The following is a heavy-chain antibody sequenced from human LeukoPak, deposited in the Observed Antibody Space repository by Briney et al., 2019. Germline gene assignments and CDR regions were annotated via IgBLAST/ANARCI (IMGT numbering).Heavy chain of an antibody. V-gene: IGHV4-39*01. Sequence: SETLSLTCTVSGGSISSSSYYWGWIRQPPGEGLQWIGTIYYTGSTYYNPSLKSLITISVNTSKNQFSLKLSSVTAAETAVYYCARAGYGASVGWYFDLWGRGTLVTVSS. CDR2: IYYTGST. D-gene: IGHD4-17*01. J-gene: IGHJ2*01. CDR3: ARAGYGASVGWYFDL. CDR1: GGSISSSSYY.